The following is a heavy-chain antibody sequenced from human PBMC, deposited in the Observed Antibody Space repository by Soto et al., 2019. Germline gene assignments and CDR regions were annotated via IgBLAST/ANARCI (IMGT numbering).Heavy chain of an antibody. CDR1: GFRFGSYS. V-gene: IGHV3-48*02. CDR3: AQVGGSYSTAIDY. Sequence: GGSLRLSCAASGFRFGSYSMNWVRQAPGQGLEWLSYISSTSGTIYYADSVKGRFTISKENAKNSLYLQMNSLRDDDTAVYYCAQVGGSYSTAIDYLVQGTMVTVSS. J-gene: IGHJ4*02. CDR2: ISSTSGTI. D-gene: IGHD1-26*01.